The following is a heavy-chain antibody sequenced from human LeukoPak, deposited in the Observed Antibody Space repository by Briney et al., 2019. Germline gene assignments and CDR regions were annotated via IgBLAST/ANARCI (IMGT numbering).Heavy chain of an antibody. V-gene: IGHV3-7*01. D-gene: IGHD5-18*01. CDR1: GFTFSSYW. CDR2: IKQDGSEK. J-gene: IGHJ4*02. Sequence: AGGSLRLSCAASGFTFSSYWMSWVRQAPGKGLEWVANIKQDGSEKYYVDSVKGRFTISRDNAKNSLYLQTNSLRAEDTAVYYCAREGEGYSYGYDYWGQGTLVTVSS. CDR3: AREGEGYSYGYDY.